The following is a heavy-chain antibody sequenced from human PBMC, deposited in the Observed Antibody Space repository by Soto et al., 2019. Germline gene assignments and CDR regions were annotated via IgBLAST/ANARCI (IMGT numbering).Heavy chain of an antibody. Sequence: GASVKVSCKASGYTFTSYDINWVRQATGQGLEWMGWMNPNSGNTGYAQKFQGRVTMTRNTSISTAYMELSSLRSEDTAVYYCARVRVVRCTNGVCYRYNWFDPWGQGTLVTVSS. CDR1: GYTFTSYD. CDR3: ARVRVVRCTNGVCYRYNWFDP. V-gene: IGHV1-8*01. D-gene: IGHD2-8*01. CDR2: MNPNSGNT. J-gene: IGHJ5*02.